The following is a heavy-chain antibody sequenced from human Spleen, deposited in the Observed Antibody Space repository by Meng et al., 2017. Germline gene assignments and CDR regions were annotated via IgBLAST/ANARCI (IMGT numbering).Heavy chain of an antibody. CDR2: INHSGST. Sequence: QVKSTQWGAGLLKPSETLSLTCVVSGGSFSDYYWSWIRQPPGKGLEWIGEINHSGSTNYNPSLESRATISVDTSQNNLSLKLSSVTAADSAVYYCARGPTTMAHDFDYWGQGTLVTVSS. CDR3: ARGPTTMAHDFDY. V-gene: IGHV4-34*02. D-gene: IGHD4-11*01. J-gene: IGHJ4*02. CDR1: GGSFSDYY.